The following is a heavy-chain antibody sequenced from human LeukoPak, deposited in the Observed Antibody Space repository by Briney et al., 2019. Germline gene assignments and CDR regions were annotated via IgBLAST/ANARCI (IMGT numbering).Heavy chain of an antibody. CDR3: ARTYGSGTNFDY. D-gene: IGHD6-19*01. CDR1: GFTFSSYS. V-gene: IGHV3-48*02. J-gene: IGHJ4*02. CDR2: ISSTSTTI. Sequence: GGSLRLSCAASGFTFSSYSMNWVRQDPGKRLEWLSSISSTSTTIYYADSVEGRFAISRDNAKNSLYLQMNSLRDEDTAVYYCARTYGSGTNFDYWGQGTLVTVSS.